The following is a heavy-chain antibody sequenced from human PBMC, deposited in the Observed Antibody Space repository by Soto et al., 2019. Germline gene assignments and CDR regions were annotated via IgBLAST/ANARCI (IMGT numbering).Heavy chain of an antibody. D-gene: IGHD6-6*01. CDR3: ASSLVSIAFDI. Sequence: SGPTLVKPTQTLTLTCTFSGFSLSTSGVSVGWIRQPPGKALEWLALIFWDDDKRYSPSLKSRLTITKDTSKNQVVLTVTNMDPVDTATYYCASSLVSIAFDIWGQGTMVTVSS. J-gene: IGHJ3*02. CDR1: GFSLSTSGVS. V-gene: IGHV2-5*02. CDR2: IFWDDDK.